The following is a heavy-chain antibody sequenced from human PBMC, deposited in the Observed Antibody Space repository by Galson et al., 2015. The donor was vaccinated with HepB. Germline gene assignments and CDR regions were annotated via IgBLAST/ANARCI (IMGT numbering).Heavy chain of an antibody. J-gene: IGHJ4*02. CDR2: ITSSGTYI. V-gene: IGHV3-21*01. D-gene: IGHD2-15*01. CDR1: GFSFSTST. CDR3: ARDVVVLAATGHHSDV. Sequence: SLRLSCAASGFSFSTSTMNWVRQAPGKGLEWVSSITSSGTYIKYADSVRGRFTISRDNAKNSLYLQMNSLRAEDTALYYCARDVVVLAATGHHSDVWGQGTLVTVSS.